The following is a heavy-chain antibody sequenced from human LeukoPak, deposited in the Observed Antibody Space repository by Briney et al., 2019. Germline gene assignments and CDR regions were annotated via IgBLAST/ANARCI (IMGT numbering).Heavy chain of an antibody. CDR2: ISWNSGSI. CDR3: AKRDY. V-gene: IGHV3-9*01. J-gene: IGHJ4*02. Sequence: GGSLRLSCAASGFTFDDYAMHWVRQAPGKGLEWVSGISWNSGSIGYADSVKGRFTISRDNAKNSLYPQMNSLRAEDTALYYCAKRDYWGQGTLVTVSS. CDR1: GFTFDDYA.